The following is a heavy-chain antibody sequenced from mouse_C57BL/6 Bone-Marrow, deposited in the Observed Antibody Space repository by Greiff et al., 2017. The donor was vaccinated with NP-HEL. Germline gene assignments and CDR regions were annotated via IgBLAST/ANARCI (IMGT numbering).Heavy chain of an antibody. V-gene: IGHV1-19*01. CDR3: AGYYDYDGFAY. CDR1: GYTFTDSY. D-gene: IGHD2-4*01. Sequence: SGPVLVKPGASVKMSCKASGYTFTDSYMNWVKQSHGKSLEWIGVINPYNGGTSYNQKFKGKATLTVYKASSTAYMELNSLTSEDAAVYYCAGYYDYDGFAYWGQGTLVTVSA. CDR2: INPYNGGT. J-gene: IGHJ3*01.